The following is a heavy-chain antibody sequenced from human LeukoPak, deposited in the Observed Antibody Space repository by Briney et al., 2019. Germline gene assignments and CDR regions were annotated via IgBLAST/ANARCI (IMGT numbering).Heavy chain of an antibody. CDR2: ISAYNGNT. CDR1: GYTFTSYG. D-gene: IGHD3-10*01. J-gene: IGHJ3*02. V-gene: IGHV1-18*01. CDR3: ARGQPQEWDYYGSGSPLLYAFDI. Sequence: GASVKVSCKASGYTFTSYGISWVRQAPGQGLEWMGWISAYNGNTNYAQKLQGRVTMTTDTSTSTAYMELRSLRSDDTAVYHCARGQPQEWDYYGSGSPLLYAFDIWGQGTMVTVSS.